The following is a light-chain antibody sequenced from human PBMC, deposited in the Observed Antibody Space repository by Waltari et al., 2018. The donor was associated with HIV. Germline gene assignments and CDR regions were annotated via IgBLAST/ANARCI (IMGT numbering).Light chain of an antibody. J-gene: IGLJ2*01. CDR3: ASWDSSLSVL. CDR2: GED. V-gene: IGLV1-51*02. Sequence: QSVLTQPPSVSAAPGQKVTISCSGSISNIGNNYVSWYQHLPGTAPKLLIYGEDKRYPGIPDRISASKSGTSATLAITGLQTGDEADYYCASWDSSLSVLFGGGTKLAVL. CDR1: ISNIGNNY.